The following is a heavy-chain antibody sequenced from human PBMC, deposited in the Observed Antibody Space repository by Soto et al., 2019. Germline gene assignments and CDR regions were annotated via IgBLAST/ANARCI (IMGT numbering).Heavy chain of an antibody. D-gene: IGHD1-26*01. J-gene: IGHJ5*02. CDR1: GGSISSGDYY. V-gene: IGHV4-30-4*01. CDR2: IYYSGST. CDR3: AREAAMRELPTLHNWFDP. Sequence: QVQLQESGPGLVKPSQTLSLTCTVSGGSISSGDYYWSWIRQPPGKGLEWIGYIYYSGSTYYNPSLKSRVTISVDTSKNQFSLKLSSVTAADTAVYYCAREAAMRELPTLHNWFDPWGQGTLVTVSS.